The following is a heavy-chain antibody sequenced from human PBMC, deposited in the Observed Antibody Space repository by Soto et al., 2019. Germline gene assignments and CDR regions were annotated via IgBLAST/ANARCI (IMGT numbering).Heavy chain of an antibody. CDR2: ISAYNGNT. J-gene: IGHJ6*02. Sequence: QGQLVQSGPEVKKPGASVKVSCKASGYTFFSYGISWVRQAPGQGLEWMGWISAYNGNTNYAQKLQGRVTMTTDTSTSTAYMELRSLRSDDTAVYYCARDTLMEPTSYFGMDVWGQGTTVTVSS. CDR1: GYTFFSYG. V-gene: IGHV1-18*01. D-gene: IGHD1-26*01. CDR3: ARDTLMEPTSYFGMDV.